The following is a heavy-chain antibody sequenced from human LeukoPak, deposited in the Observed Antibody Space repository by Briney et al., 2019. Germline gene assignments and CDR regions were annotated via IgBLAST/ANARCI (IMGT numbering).Heavy chain of an antibody. J-gene: IGHJ4*02. CDR3: ARGPYCSGGSCYRIPTY. V-gene: IGHV3-21*01. D-gene: IGHD2-15*01. CDR2: ISSSSSYI. CDR1: GFTFSSYW. Sequence: GGSLRLSCAASGFTFSSYWMSWVRQAPGKGLEWVSSISSSSSYIYYADSVKGRFTISRDNAKNSLYLQMNSLRAEDTAVYYCARGPYCSGGSCYRIPTYWGQGTLVTVSS.